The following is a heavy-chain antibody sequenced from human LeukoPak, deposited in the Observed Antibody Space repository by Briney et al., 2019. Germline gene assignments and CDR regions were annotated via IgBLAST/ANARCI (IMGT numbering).Heavy chain of an antibody. J-gene: IGHJ4*02. CDR1: GFTFSSYW. D-gene: IGHD3-22*01. Sequence: GGSLRLSCAASGFTFSSYWTHWVRQAPGTGLVWVSRMKSDGRSTSYADFVKGRFTISRDNAKNTLYLQMNSLRAEDTAVYYCARDPDLSGYSFFDYWGQGTLVTVSS. CDR2: MKSDGRST. V-gene: IGHV3-74*01. CDR3: ARDPDLSGYSFFDY.